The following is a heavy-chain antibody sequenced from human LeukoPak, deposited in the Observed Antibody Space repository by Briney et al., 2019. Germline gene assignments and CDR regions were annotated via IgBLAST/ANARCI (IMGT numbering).Heavy chain of an antibody. CDR2: INPNSGGT. J-gene: IGHJ3*02. D-gene: IGHD3-16*01. CDR1: GYTLTGYY. Sequence: ASVKVSCKASGYTLTGYYMHWVRQAPGQGLEWVGWINPNSGGTNYAQKFQGRVTMTRDTSISTAYMELSRLRSDDTAVYYCARGGLYYVWDAFDIWGQGTMVTVSS. CDR3: ARGGLYYVWDAFDI. V-gene: IGHV1-2*02.